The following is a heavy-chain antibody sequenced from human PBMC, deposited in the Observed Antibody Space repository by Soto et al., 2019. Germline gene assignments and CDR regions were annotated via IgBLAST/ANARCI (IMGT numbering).Heavy chain of an antibody. D-gene: IGHD3-16*01. Sequence: CGPTQVHPTNTLMQTCSFFGFSVGPTAVGVSWIRRPPEKALEWLALIYWRDGERYIPPLKRRLTITNDTSKNQVERTMTNMNPVDTTTYYCAHRGGATVGLYYFDSWGQGALVTVSS. V-gene: IGHV2-5*01. CDR2: IYWRDGE. J-gene: IGHJ4*02. CDR1: GFSVGPTAVG. CDR3: AHRGGATVGLYYFDS.